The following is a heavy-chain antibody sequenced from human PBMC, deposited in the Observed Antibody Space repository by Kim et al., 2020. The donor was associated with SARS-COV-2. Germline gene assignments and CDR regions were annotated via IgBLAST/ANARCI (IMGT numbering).Heavy chain of an antibody. V-gene: IGHV4-39*01. J-gene: IGHJ4*02. Sequence: SETLSLTCTVSGGSISSSSYYWGWIRQPPGKGLEWIGSIYYSGSTYYNPSLKSRVTISVDTSKNQFSLKLSSVTAADTAVYYCARQGRWLQLTDYWGQGTLVTVSS. CDR3: ARQGRWLQLTDY. CDR2: IYYSGST. D-gene: IGHD5-12*01. CDR1: GGSISSSSYY.